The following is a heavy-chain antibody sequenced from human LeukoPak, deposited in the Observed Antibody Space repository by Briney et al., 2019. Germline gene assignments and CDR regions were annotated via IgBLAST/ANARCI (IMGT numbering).Heavy chain of an antibody. CDR3: ASLRCSSTSCYTGYYGMDV. D-gene: IGHD2-2*02. CDR2: IYYSGST. V-gene: IGHV4-59*12. Sequence: SETLSLTCTVSGGSISSYYWSWIRQPPGKGLEWIGYIYYSGSTNYNPSLKSRVTISVDTSKNQFSLKLSSVTAADTAVYYCASLRCSSTSCYTGYYGMDVWGQGTTVTVSS. CDR1: GGSISSYY. J-gene: IGHJ6*02.